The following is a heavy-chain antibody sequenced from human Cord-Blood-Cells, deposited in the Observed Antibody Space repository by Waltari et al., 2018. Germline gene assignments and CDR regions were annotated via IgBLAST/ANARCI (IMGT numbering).Heavy chain of an antibody. CDR1: GYTFTGYY. CDR2: INPNGGGT. D-gene: IGHD3-10*01. Sequence: QVQLVQSGAEVKKPGASVKVSCKASGYTFTGYYMHWVRQAPGQGVEWMGWINPNGGGTNYAQKFQGWVTRTRDTSISTAYMELSRLRSDDTAGYYCARGAYGSGSYYAFDIWGQGTMVTVSS. V-gene: IGHV1-2*04. CDR3: ARGAYGSGSYYAFDI. J-gene: IGHJ3*02.